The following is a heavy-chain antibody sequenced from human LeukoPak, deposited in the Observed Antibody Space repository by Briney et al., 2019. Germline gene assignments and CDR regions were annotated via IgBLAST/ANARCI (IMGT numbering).Heavy chain of an antibody. D-gene: IGHD3-3*01. Sequence: PGGSLRLSCAASGFTFSSYSMNWVRQAPGKGLEWASSISSSSSYIYYADSVKGRFTISRDNAKNSLYLQMNSLRAEDTAVYYCARGSIFGVVIIPPFDYWGQGTLVTVSS. CDR1: GFTFSSYS. CDR2: ISSSSSYI. J-gene: IGHJ4*02. CDR3: ARGSIFGVVIIPPFDY. V-gene: IGHV3-21*01.